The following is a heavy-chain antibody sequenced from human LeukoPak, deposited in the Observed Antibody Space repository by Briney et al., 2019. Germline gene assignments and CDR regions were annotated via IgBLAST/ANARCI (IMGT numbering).Heavy chain of an antibody. V-gene: IGHV3-23*01. Sequence: PGGSLRLSCAASGFTFSSYAMSWVRQAPGKGLEWVSAISGSGGSTYYADSVKGRFTISRDNSKNTLYLQMNSLRAEDTAVYYCARAWGHRQWLVLFDYWGQGTLVTVSS. CDR2: ISGSGGST. CDR3: ARAWGHRQWLVLFDY. D-gene: IGHD6-19*01. J-gene: IGHJ4*02. CDR1: GFTFSSYA.